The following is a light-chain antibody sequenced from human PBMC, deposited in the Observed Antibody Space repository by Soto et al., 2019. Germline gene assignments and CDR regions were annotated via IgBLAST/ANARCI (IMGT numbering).Light chain of an antibody. Sequence: QSVLTQPPSASGSPGQSVTISCTGTSSDVGGYNYVSWYQQHPGKAPKLMIYEVSKRPSGVPDRFSGSKSGNTASLTVSGLQAEYEADYYCSAYAGSNNLVFGGATKLTVL. V-gene: IGLV2-8*01. CDR1: SSDVGGYNY. CDR2: EVS. CDR3: SAYAGSNNLV. J-gene: IGLJ2*01.